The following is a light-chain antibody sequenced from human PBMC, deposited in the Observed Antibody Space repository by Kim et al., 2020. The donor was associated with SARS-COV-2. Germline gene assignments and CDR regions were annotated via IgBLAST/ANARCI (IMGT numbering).Light chain of an antibody. V-gene: IGKV3-15*01. CDR3: QQYNDWPPLT. J-gene: IGKJ4*01. Sequence: EIVMTQSPATLSVSPGERATLSCRASQSVSINLAWYQQKPGHAPRLLIYGASTRATGIPTRFSGSGSGTEYTLTISSLQSEDFAVYYCQQYNDWPPLTFGGGTKVDIK. CDR1: QSVSIN. CDR2: GAS.